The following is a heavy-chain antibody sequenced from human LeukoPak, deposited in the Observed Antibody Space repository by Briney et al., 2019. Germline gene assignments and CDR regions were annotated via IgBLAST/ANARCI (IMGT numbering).Heavy chain of an antibody. J-gene: IGHJ4*02. CDR3: AKDGGDDYSNYCGY. D-gene: IGHD4-11*01. V-gene: IGHV3-23*01. CDR2: ISGSGGST. Sequence: PGGSLRLSCAPSGFTFSSYAMSWARQAPGEGLEWVSAISGSGGSTYYADSVKGRFTISRDNSKNTLYLQMNSLRAEDTAVYYCAKDGGDDYSNYCGYWGQGTLVTVSS. CDR1: GFTFSSYA.